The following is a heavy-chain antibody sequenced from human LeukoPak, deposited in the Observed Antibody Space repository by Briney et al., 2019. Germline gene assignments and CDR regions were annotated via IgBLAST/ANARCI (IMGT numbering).Heavy chain of an antibody. Sequence: GGSLRLSCAASGFTFGSYAMSWVRQAPGTGQELVSALSGSGASTYYADSVKGRFTISRDNSKNTLYLQMNSLRAEATAVYYCASHGGLYSNTWYGTDWGQGTLVTVSS. CDR3: ASHGGLYSNTWYGTD. CDR2: LSGSGAST. CDR1: GFTFGSYA. D-gene: IGHD6-13*01. J-gene: IGHJ4*02. V-gene: IGHV3-23*01.